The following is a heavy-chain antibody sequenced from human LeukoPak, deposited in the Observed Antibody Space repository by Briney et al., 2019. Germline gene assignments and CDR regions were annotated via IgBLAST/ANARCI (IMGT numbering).Heavy chain of an antibody. CDR1: GGTFSSYT. Sequence: ASVKVSCKASGGTFSSYTISWVRQAPGQGLEWMGGIIPIFGTANYAQKFQGRVTITADESTSTAYMELSSLRSEDTAVYHCVRGIAVAGYYYYMDVWGKGTTVTVSS. CDR3: VRGIAVAGYYYYMDV. D-gene: IGHD6-19*01. J-gene: IGHJ6*03. V-gene: IGHV1-69*13. CDR2: IIPIFGTA.